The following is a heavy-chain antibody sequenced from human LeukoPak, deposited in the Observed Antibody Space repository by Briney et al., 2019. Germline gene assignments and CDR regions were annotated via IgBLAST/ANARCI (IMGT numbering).Heavy chain of an antibody. CDR3: ARGGYYDSSGYYYVGYFHH. CDR2: ISFSGSTI. J-gene: IGHJ1*01. Sequence: GGSLRLSCAASGFTFSSYEMKWVRQAPGKGLEGVSYISFSGSTIYYAVSVKGRFTISRDNAKNSLYVQMNSLRAEDTAVYYCARGGYYDSSGYYYVGYFHHWGQGTLVTVSS. V-gene: IGHV3-48*03. D-gene: IGHD3-22*01. CDR1: GFTFSSYE.